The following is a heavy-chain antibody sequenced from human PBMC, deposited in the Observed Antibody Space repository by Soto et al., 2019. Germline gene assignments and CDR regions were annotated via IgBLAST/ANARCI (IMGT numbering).Heavy chain of an antibody. J-gene: IGHJ4*02. CDR1: GGSISSGCYY. CDR2: IYYSGST. D-gene: IGHD6-6*01. V-gene: IGHV4-31*03. CDR3: ARDSRSLTGRPAFDY. Sequence: PSETLSLTCTGSGGSISSGCYYWNWIRQHPGKGLEWIGYIYYSGSTYHNPSLKSRVTISVDTSKNQFSLKLSSVTAADTDVYYCARDSRSLTGRPAFDYLGQGTLVTVSS.